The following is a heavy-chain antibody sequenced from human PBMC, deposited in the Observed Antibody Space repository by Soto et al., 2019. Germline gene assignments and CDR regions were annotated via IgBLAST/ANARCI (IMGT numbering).Heavy chain of an antibody. Sequence: GESLKISCAASGFTFSSYSMNWVHQAPGKGLEWVSSISSSSSYIYYADSVKGRFTISRDNAKNSLYLQMNSLRAEDTAVYYCARDAIWGSVDYWGQGTLVTVSS. CDR3: ARDAIWGSVDY. CDR2: ISSSSSYI. J-gene: IGHJ4*02. D-gene: IGHD7-27*01. CDR1: GFTFSSYS. V-gene: IGHV3-21*01.